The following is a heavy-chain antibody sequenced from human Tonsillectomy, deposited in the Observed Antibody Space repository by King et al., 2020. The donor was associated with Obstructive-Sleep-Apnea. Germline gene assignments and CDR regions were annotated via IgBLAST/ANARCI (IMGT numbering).Heavy chain of an antibody. V-gene: IGHV4-30-4*07. CDR1: GGSISSGGYS. CDR3: AREEVVTGTYFQH. CDR2: MYYSGST. Sequence: QLQESGPGLVKPSQTLSLTCAVSGGSISSGGYSWSWIRQPPGKGLEWIGYMYYSGSTYYNPSLKSRVIISVDTSKNQFSLKLCSVTAADTAVYYCAREEVVTGTYFQHWGQGTLVTVSS. J-gene: IGHJ1*01. D-gene: IGHD2-21*02.